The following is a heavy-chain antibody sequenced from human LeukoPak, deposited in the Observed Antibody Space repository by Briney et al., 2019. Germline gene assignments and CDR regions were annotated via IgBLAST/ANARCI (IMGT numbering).Heavy chain of an antibody. CDR3: ARGPGYCSSTSCSGGIVY. D-gene: IGHD2-2*01. V-gene: IGHV3-30-3*01. CDR1: GFTFSSYV. CDR2: ISYDGSNK. Sequence: QSGGSLRLSCAASGFTFSSYVMHWVRQAPGKGLEWVAVISYDGSNKYYADSVKGRFTISRDNSKNTLYLQMNSLRAEDTAVYYCARGPGYCSSTSCSGGIVYWGQGTLVTVSS. J-gene: IGHJ4*02.